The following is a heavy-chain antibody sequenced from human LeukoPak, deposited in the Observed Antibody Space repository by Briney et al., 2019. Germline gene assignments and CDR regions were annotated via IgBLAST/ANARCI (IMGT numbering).Heavy chain of an antibody. V-gene: IGHV1-8*01. CDR1: GYTFTSYD. D-gene: IGHD7-27*01. J-gene: IGHJ4*02. Sequence: ASVKVSCKASGYTFTSYDFNWVRQATGQRPEWMGWMSPNSGDTGYAQKFQDRVTMTRNTSISTAYMELSSLRSDDTAVYYCARGPPNWGYDYWGPGTLVTVSA. CDR2: MSPNSGDT. CDR3: ARGPPNWGYDY.